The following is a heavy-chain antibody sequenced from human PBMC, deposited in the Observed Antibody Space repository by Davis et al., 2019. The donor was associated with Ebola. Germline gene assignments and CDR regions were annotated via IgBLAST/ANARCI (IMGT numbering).Heavy chain of an antibody. D-gene: IGHD4-17*01. CDR3: ARLSRLMTVTSGGVGYHSLDV. J-gene: IGHJ6*02. Sequence: GSLRLSCTASGFTFGDYAMSWIRQPPERGLEWIGYIYYSGYTNYNPSLRSRVTLSVDSSKNQFSLKLSSVTAADTAVYYCARLSRLMTVTSGGVGYHSLDVWGQGTTVTVSS. CDR2: IYYSGYT. V-gene: IGHV4-59*08. CDR1: GFTFGDYA.